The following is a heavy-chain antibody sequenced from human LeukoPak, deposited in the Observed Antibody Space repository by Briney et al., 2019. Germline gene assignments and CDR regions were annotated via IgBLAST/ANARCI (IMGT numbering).Heavy chain of an antibody. V-gene: IGHV3-23*01. CDR1: GFTFSSYG. D-gene: IGHD3-10*01. CDR2: IGGRDGST. J-gene: IGHJ4*02. Sequence: PGGSLRLSCAASGFTFSSYGMSWVRQAPGKGLEWVSAIGGRDGSTYYADSVKGRFTIPRDNSKNTLYVQMNSLRAEDTAVYYCAKGHYYGSGSLDYWGQGTLVTVSS. CDR3: AKGHYYGSGSLDY.